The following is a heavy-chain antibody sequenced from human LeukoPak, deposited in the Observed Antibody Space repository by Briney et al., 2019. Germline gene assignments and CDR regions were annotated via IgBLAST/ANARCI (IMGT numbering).Heavy chain of an antibody. CDR3: AREGGPYRPLDY. Sequence: SETVSLTCGVSGGSISNTNWWTWIRQPPGKGLEWIGEVNLQGSTNYNPSLKSRVAISVDKSENHISLKLTSVTAAATAVYYCAREGGPYRPLDYSGQGTLVTVAS. V-gene: IGHV4-4*02. CDR1: GGSISNTNW. J-gene: IGHJ4*02. CDR2: VNLQGST.